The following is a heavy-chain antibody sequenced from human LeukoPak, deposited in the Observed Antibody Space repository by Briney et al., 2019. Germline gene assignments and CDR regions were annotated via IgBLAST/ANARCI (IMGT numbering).Heavy chain of an antibody. J-gene: IGHJ5*02. CDR1: GYTFTSYY. D-gene: IGHD3-10*01. Sequence: ASVKVSCKASGYTFTSYYMYWVRQAPGQGLERMGVINPSGGSTSYAQKFQGRVTMTRDTSTSTVYMELSSLRSEDTAVYYCAREVLLWFGGFDPWGQGTLVTVSS. CDR2: INPSGGST. CDR3: AREVLLWFGGFDP. V-gene: IGHV1-46*03.